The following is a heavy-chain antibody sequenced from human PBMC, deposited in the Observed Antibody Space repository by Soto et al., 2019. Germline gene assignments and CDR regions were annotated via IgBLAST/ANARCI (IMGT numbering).Heavy chain of an antibody. CDR2: INWNSGSI. V-gene: IGHV3-9*01. Sequence: EEQLVESGGGLVQPGRSLRLSCEASGFTLDDYAMHWVRQAPGKGLEWVSGINWNSGSIGYADSVKGRFTISRDNAKSSLFLQMKGLRAEDTALYYCAKDRDSGSDAANYYYYGMDVWGQWTTVTVSS. CDR1: GFTLDDYA. CDR3: AKDRDSGSDAANYYYYGMDV. J-gene: IGHJ6*02. D-gene: IGHD3-10*01.